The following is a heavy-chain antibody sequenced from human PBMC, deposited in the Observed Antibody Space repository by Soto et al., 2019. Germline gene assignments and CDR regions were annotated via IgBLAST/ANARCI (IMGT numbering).Heavy chain of an antibody. D-gene: IGHD5-12*01. J-gene: IGHJ4*02. Sequence: EVQLLQSGGGLVKPGGSLRLSCATSGFTFSRCDMNWVRQAPGKGLEWVSFISSSASYMYYADSVKGPFTISRDNSKKSLFPQMNSLRADDTAVYYCARECVDTVTSITIPFDYWGQGALVTVSS. CDR1: GFTFSRCD. CDR3: ARECVDTVTSITIPFDY. V-gene: IGHV3-21*01. CDR2: ISSSASYM.